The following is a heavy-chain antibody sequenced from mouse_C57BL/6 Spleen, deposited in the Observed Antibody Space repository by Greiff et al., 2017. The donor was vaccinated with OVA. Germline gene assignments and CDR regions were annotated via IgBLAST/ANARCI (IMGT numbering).Heavy chain of an antibody. J-gene: IGHJ2*01. CDR2: IHPNSGST. V-gene: IGHV1-64*01. CDR1: GYTFTSYW. Sequence: QVQLQQSGAELVKPGASVKLSCKASGYTFTSYWMHWVKQRPGQGLEWIGMIHPNSGSTNYNEKFKSKATLTVDKSSSTAYMQLSSLTSEDSAVYYCARGVITTVSSWGYFDYWGQGTTLTVSS. CDR3: ARGVITTVSSWGYFDY. D-gene: IGHD1-1*01.